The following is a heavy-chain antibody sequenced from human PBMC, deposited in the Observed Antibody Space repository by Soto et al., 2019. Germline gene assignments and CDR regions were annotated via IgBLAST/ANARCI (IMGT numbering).Heavy chain of an antibody. J-gene: IGHJ5*02. D-gene: IGHD4-17*01. Sequence: QVQLQESGPGLVKPSQTLSLTCTVSGGTISSGGYYWSWIRQHPRKGLEWIGYIFYSGSTFYNPSPKRRVTISVDTSKNQVSLRLSSVTAADTAVYYCARVSGYGDYSWFDPWGQGTLVTVSS. CDR1: GGTISSGGYY. CDR2: IFYSGST. V-gene: IGHV4-31*03. CDR3: ARVSGYGDYSWFDP.